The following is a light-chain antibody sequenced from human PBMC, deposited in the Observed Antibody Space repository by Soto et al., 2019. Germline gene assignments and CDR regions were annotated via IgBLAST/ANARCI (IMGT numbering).Light chain of an antibody. Sequence: GLTQSPGTLSLSPGERATLSCRASQIVSSTYLAWFQQKPGQAPRLLIYGASTRATGIPDRFSGSGSGTDFTLTISRLEPEDFAVYYCQQYGSSPWTFGQGTKVDIK. J-gene: IGKJ1*01. CDR1: QIVSSTY. CDR3: QQYGSSPWT. CDR2: GAS. V-gene: IGKV3-20*01.